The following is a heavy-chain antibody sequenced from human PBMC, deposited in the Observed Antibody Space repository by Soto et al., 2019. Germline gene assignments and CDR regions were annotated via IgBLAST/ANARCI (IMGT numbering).Heavy chain of an antibody. CDR2: MNPNSGNT. V-gene: IGHV1-8*01. Sequence: QVQLVQSGAEVKKPGASVKVSCKASGYTFTSYDINWVRQATGQGLEWMGWMNPNSGNTGYAQKFQGRVTMTRNTSISTAYMDLGSLRSEGTAVYYCARCPAKGGGRTVVTYNWFDPWGQGTLVTVSS. J-gene: IGHJ5*02. CDR3: ARCPAKGGGRTVVTYNWFDP. CDR1: GYTFTSYD. D-gene: IGHD2-15*01.